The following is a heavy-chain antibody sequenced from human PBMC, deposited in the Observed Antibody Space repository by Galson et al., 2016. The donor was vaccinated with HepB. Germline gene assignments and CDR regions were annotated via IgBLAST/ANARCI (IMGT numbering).Heavy chain of an antibody. J-gene: IGHJ6*02. Sequence: SLRLSCAASGFSFNSYGMHWVRQAPDKGLEWVAFIWHDGSNKYYADSVKGRFTISRDNSKNTLYLQMNSLGAEDTAVYHCAKDPSSGWYKYYHGMDVWGQGTTVTV. CDR1: GFSFNSYG. CDR3: AKDPSSGWYKYYHGMDV. CDR2: IWHDGSNK. V-gene: IGHV3-33*06. D-gene: IGHD6-19*01.